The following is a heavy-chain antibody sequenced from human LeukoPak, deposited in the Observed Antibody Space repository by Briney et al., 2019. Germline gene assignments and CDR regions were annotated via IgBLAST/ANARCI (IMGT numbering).Heavy chain of an antibody. CDR2: IRYDGNEK. Sequence: AASLRPSCEATRNTFSDYWMRWVRQAPGKRLECVASIRYDGNEKYYMESVKGRFTTSRDHAKNSLYLQIDNLRAEDTARYFCARDRRRGVAGYGLDVWGQGTTVTVSS. J-gene: IGHJ6*02. CDR1: RNTFSDYW. V-gene: IGHV3-7*01. D-gene: IGHD2-15*01. CDR3: ARDRRRGVAGYGLDV.